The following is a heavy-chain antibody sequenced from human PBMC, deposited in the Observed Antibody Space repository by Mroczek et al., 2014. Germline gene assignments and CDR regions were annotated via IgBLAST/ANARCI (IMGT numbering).Heavy chain of an antibody. CDR3: ARDPVPSHYYDTPIDY. CDR2: ISSSSSYI. Sequence: VQLQESGGGLVKPGGSLRLSCAASGFTFSSYSMNWVRQAPGKGLEWVSSISSSSSYIYYADSVKGRFTISRDNAKNSLYLQMNSLRAEDTAVYYCARDPVPSHYYDTPIDYWGQGTLVTVSS. V-gene: IGHV3-21*01. D-gene: IGHD3-22*01. CDR1: GFTFSSYS. J-gene: IGHJ4*02.